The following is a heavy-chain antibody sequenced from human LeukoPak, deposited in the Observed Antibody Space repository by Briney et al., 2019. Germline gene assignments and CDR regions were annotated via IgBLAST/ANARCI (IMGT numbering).Heavy chain of an antibody. J-gene: IGHJ4*02. V-gene: IGHV1-2*02. CDR3: ARLASTIFGVVHPDDY. CDR1: GYTFTGYY. D-gene: IGHD3-3*01. Sequence: ASVKVSCKASGYTFTGYYMHWVRQAPGQGLEWMGWINPNSGGTNYAQKFQGRVTMTRDTSISTAYMELSRLRSDDTAVYYCARLASTIFGVVHPDDYWGQGTLVTVSS. CDR2: INPNSGGT.